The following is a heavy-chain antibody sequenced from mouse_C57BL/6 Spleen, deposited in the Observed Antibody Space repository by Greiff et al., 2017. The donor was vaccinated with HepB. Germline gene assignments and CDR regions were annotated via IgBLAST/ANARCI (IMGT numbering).Heavy chain of an antibody. CDR3: ARSSHYFSYFDH. J-gene: IGHJ2*01. Sequence: VQLKESGGGLVQPGGSLSLSCAASGFTFTDYYMSWVRQPPGKALEWLGFIRNKANGYTTEYSASVKGRFTISRDNSHSILYLQMNALRAEDSATYYCARSSHYFSYFDHCGQGTTLTVSS. D-gene: IGHD1-2*01. CDR2: IRNKANGYTT. CDR1: GFTFTDYY. V-gene: IGHV7-3*01.